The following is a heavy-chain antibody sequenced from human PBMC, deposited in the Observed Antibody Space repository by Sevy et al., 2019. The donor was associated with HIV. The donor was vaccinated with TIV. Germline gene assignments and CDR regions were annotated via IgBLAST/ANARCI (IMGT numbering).Heavy chain of an antibody. D-gene: IGHD6-13*01. CDR1: GFTFSNFG. CDR2: IRYDGSDK. J-gene: IGHJ4*02. Sequence: GGSLRLSCAPSGFTFSNFGMHWVRQVPGKGLEWVTFIRYDGSDKYYAASVKGRFTISRDDSKNTLYLQMDSLRAEDTAIYYCAKDLAGPGRRYFDYWGQGTLVTVSS. CDR3: AKDLAGPGRRYFDY. V-gene: IGHV3-30*02.